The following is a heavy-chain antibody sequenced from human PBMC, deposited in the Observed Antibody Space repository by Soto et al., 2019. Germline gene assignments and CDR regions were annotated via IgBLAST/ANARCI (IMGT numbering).Heavy chain of an antibody. CDR1: GYTFTSYA. D-gene: IGHD3-3*01. V-gene: IGHV1-3*01. Sequence: ASVKVSCKASGYTFTSYAMHWVRQAPGQRLEWMGWINAGNGNTKYSQKFQGRVTITRDTSASTAYMELSSLRSEDTAVYYCAGATYYDFWSREYFQHWGQGTLVTASS. J-gene: IGHJ1*01. CDR3: AGATYYDFWSREYFQH. CDR2: INAGNGNT.